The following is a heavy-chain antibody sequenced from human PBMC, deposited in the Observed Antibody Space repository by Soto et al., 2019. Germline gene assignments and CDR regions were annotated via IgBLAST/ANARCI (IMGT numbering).Heavy chain of an antibody. J-gene: IGHJ6*02. CDR2: IYPSDSDT. CDR1: GYTFTIYW. D-gene: IGHD4-4*01. V-gene: IGHV5-51*01. Sequence: GESLKISCQVSGYTFTIYWIGWVRQMPGKGLEWMGIIYPSDSDTRYSPSFQGQVTISADQSINTAYLQWDSLKASDTAMYYCARLQYTGGFYYGLDVWGQGTTVTVSS. CDR3: ARLQYTGGFYYGLDV.